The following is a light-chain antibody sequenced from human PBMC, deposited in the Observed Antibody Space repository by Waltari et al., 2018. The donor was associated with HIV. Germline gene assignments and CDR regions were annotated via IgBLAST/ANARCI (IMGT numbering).Light chain of an antibody. CDR3: QQRGTWPST. CDR1: QSVGSY. J-gene: IGKJ4*01. Sequence: EIVLTQSPATLSLSPGERATLSCRASQSVGSYLAWYQQKPGQAPRLLIYDASNRATGIPARFSGSGSGTDFTLTISSLEPEDFAVYYCQQRGTWPSTFGGGTTVEIK. V-gene: IGKV3-11*01. CDR2: DAS.